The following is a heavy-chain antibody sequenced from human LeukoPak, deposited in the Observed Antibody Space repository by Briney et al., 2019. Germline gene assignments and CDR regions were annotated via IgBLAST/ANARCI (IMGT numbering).Heavy chain of an antibody. D-gene: IGHD3-10*01. Sequence: SETLSLTCTVSGGSISSYYWSWIRQPPGKGLEWIGYIYYSGSTNYNPSLKSRVTISVDTSKNQFSLKLSSVTAADTAVYYCARGLWFGELYYYYYMDVWGKGTTVTISS. CDR3: ARGLWFGELYYYYYMDV. V-gene: IGHV4-59*01. J-gene: IGHJ6*03. CDR1: GGSISSYY. CDR2: IYYSGST.